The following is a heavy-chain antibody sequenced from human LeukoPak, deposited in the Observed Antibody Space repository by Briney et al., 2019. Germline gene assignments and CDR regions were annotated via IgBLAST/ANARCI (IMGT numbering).Heavy chain of an antibody. Sequence: SETLSLTSTVSGGSISSYYWSWIRQPQGKGLEWIGYIYYSGRTNYNTSLKSRATISADTSKNQFSLELSSVTAATTAVYYCAGSRGVDSGSYSGFDWFDRWGQGTLVTVSS. CDR3: AGSRGVDSGSYSGFDWFDR. CDR2: IYYSGRT. J-gene: IGHJ5*02. V-gene: IGHV4-59*01. CDR1: GGSISSYY. D-gene: IGHD1-26*01.